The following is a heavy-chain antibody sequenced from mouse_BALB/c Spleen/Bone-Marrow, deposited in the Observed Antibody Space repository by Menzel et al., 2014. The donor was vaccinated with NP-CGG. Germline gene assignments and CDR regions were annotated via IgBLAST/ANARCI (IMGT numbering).Heavy chain of an antibody. CDR2: ILPGSGST. V-gene: IGHV1-9*01. Sequence: VQLQQSGAELMKPGASVKISCKATGYPFSSYWLEWVKQRPGHGLEWIGEILPGSGSTNYNEKFKGKATFTADTSSNTAYMQLSSLTSEDSAVYYCARSGFAYWGQGTLVTVSA. CDR1: GYPFSSYW. CDR3: ARSGFAY. J-gene: IGHJ3*01.